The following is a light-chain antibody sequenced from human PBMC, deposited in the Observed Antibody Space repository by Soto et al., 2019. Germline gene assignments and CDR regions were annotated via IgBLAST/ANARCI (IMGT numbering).Light chain of an antibody. J-gene: IGLJ1*01. CDR1: SSDVGGYNY. CDR2: DVS. CDR3: SSYTSSRTYV. Sequence: QSALTQPASVSGSPRQSITISCTGTSSDVGGYNYVTWYQQHPGTAPKLMIYDVSDRPSGVSNRFSGSKSGNTASLTISGLQAEDEADYYCSSYTSSRTYVFGTGTKVTVL. V-gene: IGLV2-14*03.